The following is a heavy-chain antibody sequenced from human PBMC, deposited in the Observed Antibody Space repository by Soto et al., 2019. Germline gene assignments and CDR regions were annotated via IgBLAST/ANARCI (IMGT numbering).Heavy chain of an antibody. D-gene: IGHD2-2*01. CDR1: GFTFSNYG. CDR2: VSGGGGGT. Sequence: EVQLLESGGGLVQPGGSLRLSCAASGFTFSNYGMSWVRQAPGKGLEGVSTVSGGGGGTFYVDSVKGRFTISRDNSKNTVSLQMNSLRAEDTAVYYCANLGSCSSTSCYRDYWGQGTLVTVSS. V-gene: IGHV3-23*01. J-gene: IGHJ4*02. CDR3: ANLGSCSSTSCYRDY.